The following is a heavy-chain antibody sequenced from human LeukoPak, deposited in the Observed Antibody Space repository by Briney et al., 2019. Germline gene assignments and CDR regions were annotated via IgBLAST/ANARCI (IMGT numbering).Heavy chain of an antibody. V-gene: IGHV3-30*14. CDR1: GFTFSGHS. CDR3: ARVGGGNYHPLDY. CDR2: IAFDSSET. J-gene: IGHJ4*02. D-gene: IGHD1-26*01. Sequence: GASLRLSCAASGFTFSGHSMHWVRQAPGKGLEWVSSIAFDSSETYYTDSVRGRFTVSRDNSKNTLYLQLVSLTIEDTAVYYCARVGGGNYHPLDYWGQGTLVTVSS.